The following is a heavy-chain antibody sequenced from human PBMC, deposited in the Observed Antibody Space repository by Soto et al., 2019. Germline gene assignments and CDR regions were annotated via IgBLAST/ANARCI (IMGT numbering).Heavy chain of an antibody. CDR1: GGSFSGYY. V-gene: IGHV4-34*01. D-gene: IGHD2-15*01. CDR3: ASVAATTAVFRYFQH. CDR2: INHSGST. Sequence: SETLSLTCAVYGGSFSGYYWSWIRQPPGKGLEWIGEINHSGSTNYNPSLKSRVTISVDTSKNQFSLKLSSVTAADTAVYYCASVAATTAVFRYFQHWGQGTLVTVSS. J-gene: IGHJ1*01.